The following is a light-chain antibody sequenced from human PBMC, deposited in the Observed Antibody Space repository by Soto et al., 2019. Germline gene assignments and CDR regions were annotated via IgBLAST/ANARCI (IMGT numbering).Light chain of an antibody. V-gene: IGKV3-20*01. Sequence: EIVLTQSPGTLSLSPGETATLSCRASQTIGSTFLFWYQQKPGQPPSLLIYGASSRDTGIPDRFSGSGSGTDFTLTISRLEPEDVAVYYCHQCCSAPYTFGQGTNLEIK. CDR2: GAS. CDR1: QTIGSTF. J-gene: IGKJ2*01. CDR3: HQCCSAPYT.